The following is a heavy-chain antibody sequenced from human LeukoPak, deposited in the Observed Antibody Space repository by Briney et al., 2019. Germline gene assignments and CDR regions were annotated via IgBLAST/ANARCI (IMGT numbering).Heavy chain of an antibody. Sequence: SETLSLTCTVSGGSISSSSYYWGWIRQPPGKGREWIGSIYYSGSTYYNPSLKSRVTISVDTSKNQFSLKLSSVTAADTAVYYCASTSPGIVVVPAAIDYWGQGTLVTVSS. J-gene: IGHJ4*02. CDR1: GGSISSSSYY. D-gene: IGHD2-2*02. V-gene: IGHV4-39*01. CDR2: IYYSGST. CDR3: ASTSPGIVVVPAAIDY.